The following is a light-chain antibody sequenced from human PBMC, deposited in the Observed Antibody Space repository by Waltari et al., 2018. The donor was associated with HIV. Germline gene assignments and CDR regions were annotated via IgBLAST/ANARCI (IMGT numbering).Light chain of an antibody. CDR2: DNN. V-gene: IGLV1-51*01. CDR1: RPPTRTHY. CDR3: GTWDSSLSAGGV. Sequence: QSVLTQPPSVSAAPGPKVTSSCSGSRPPTRTHYVSWYQQRTGTAPKLLIYDNNKRPSGIPDRFSGSKSGTSATLGITGLQPGDEADYYCGTWDSSLSAGGVFGGGTKLTVL. J-gene: IGLJ3*02.